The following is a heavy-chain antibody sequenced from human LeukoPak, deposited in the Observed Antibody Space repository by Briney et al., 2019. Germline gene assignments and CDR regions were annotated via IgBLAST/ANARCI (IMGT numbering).Heavy chain of an antibody. CDR3: ARGEPRYCSSTSCYQNYYMDV. D-gene: IGHD2-2*01. Sequence: GASVKVSCKASGYTFTSYYIHWVRQAPEQGLEWMGIINPSGGSTNYAQKFQGRVTMTRDTSTSTVYMELSSLRSEDSAVYYCARGEPRYCSSTSCYQNYYMDVWGKGTTVTVSS. J-gene: IGHJ6*03. V-gene: IGHV1-46*01. CDR1: GYTFTSYY. CDR2: INPSGGST.